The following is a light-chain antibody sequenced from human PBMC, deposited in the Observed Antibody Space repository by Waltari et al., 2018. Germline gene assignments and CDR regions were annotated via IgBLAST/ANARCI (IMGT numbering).Light chain of an antibody. V-gene: IGLV2-11*01. CDR2: DVS. CDR3: CSYAGSYTYV. CDR1: SSDVGGYND. Sequence: QSALPQPRSVSGSPGQSVTISCTGPSSDVGGYNDVSWYQQHPGKAPKLMIYDVSKRPSGVPDRFSGSKSGNTASLTISGLQAEDEADYYCCSYAGSYTYVFGTGTKVTVL. J-gene: IGLJ1*01.